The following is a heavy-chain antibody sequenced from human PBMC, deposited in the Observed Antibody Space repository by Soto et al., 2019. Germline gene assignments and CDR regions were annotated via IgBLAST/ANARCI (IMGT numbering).Heavy chain of an antibody. D-gene: IGHD2-15*01. CDR1: GGTFSIYT. CDR2: GSA. J-gene: IGHJ5*02. Sequence: QVQLVQSGADVKKPGSSVKVSCKASGGTFSIYTISWVRQAPGQGLEWMGGSANSAQKFQGRLTVTADESTNTVYLELSSLTSEDTAVYYCAREGPPDIAWFDPWGQGTLVSVSS. CDR3: AREGPPDIAWFDP. V-gene: IGHV1-69*01.